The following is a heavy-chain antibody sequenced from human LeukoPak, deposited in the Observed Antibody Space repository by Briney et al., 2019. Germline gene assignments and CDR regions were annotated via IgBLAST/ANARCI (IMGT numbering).Heavy chain of an antibody. CDR2: ISRSSRVI. V-gene: IGHV3-48*04. D-gene: IGHD5-12*01. CDR3: ARDNSGPAY. J-gene: IGHJ4*02. Sequence: PGGSLRLSCAASGFAFSNYSMNWVRQAPRKGLEWLSYISRSSRVIHFADSVKGRFTISRDNAKNSLYFQMNSLRTEDTAVYYCARDNSGPAYWGQGTLVTVSS. CDR1: GFAFSNYS.